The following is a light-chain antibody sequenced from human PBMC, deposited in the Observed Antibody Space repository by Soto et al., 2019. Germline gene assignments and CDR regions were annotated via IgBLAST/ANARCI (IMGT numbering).Light chain of an antibody. V-gene: IGKV1-5*01. CDR1: QSISSW. J-gene: IGKJ2*01. CDR3: QQYNSYSYT. CDR2: DAS. Sequence: DIQMTQSPSTLSASVGDRVTITCRASQSISSWLAWYQQKPGKAPKLLIYDASNLQSGVPSRFGGSGSGTEFTITFSSLQPDDFATYYCQQYNSYSYTFGQGTKLEIK.